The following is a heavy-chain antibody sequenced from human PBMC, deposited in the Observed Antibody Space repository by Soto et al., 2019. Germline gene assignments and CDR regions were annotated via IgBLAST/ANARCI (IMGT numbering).Heavy chain of an antibody. CDR2: ISSSSSYI. D-gene: IGHD6-13*01. J-gene: IGHJ4*02. CDR1: GFTFSSYS. Sequence: EVQLVESGGGLVKPGGSLRLSCAASGFTFSSYSMNWVRQAPGKGLEWVSSISSSSSYIYYADSVKGRFTISRDNAKNSLYLQVNSLRAEDRAGYYCAREGIAAALDYWGQGTLVTVSS. CDR3: AREGIAAALDY. V-gene: IGHV3-21*01.